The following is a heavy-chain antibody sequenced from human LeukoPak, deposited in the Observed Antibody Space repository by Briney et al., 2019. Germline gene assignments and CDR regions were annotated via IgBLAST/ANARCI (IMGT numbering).Heavy chain of an antibody. D-gene: IGHD2-2*01. CDR3: ARGAWVDIVVVPAAFDY. V-gene: IGHV1-69*13. J-gene: IGHJ4*02. Sequence: SVKVSCKASGGTFSSYAISWVRQAPGQGLEWMGGIIPISGTANYAQKFQGRVTITADESTSTAYMELSSLRSEDTAVYYCARGAWVDIVVVPAAFDYWGQGTLVTVSS. CDR2: IIPISGTA. CDR1: GGTFSSYA.